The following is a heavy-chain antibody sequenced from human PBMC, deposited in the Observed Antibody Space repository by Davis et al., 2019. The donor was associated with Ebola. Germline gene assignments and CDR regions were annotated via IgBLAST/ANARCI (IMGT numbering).Heavy chain of an antibody. CDR2: ISSSGSTI. J-gene: IGHJ5*02. V-gene: IGHV3-11*01. D-gene: IGHD4-17*01. Sequence: GESLKLSCAASGFTFSDYYMSWIRQAPGKGLEWVSYISSSGSTIYYADSVKGRFTISRDNAKNSLYLQMNSLRAEDTAVYYCARTYGDYGRYWFDPWGQGTLVTVSS. CDR1: GFTFSDYY. CDR3: ARTYGDYGRYWFDP.